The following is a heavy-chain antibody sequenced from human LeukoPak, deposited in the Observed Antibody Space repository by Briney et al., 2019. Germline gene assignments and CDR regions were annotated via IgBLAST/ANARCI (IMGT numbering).Heavy chain of an antibody. J-gene: IGHJ4*02. Sequence: PSETLSLTCTVSGGSISSYYWSWIRQPPGKGLEWIGYIYYSGSTNYNPSLKSRVTISVDTSKNQFSLKLSAVTAADTAVYYCARETTTVVARYFDYWGQGTLVTVSS. CDR3: ARETTTVVARYFDY. D-gene: IGHD4-23*01. V-gene: IGHV4-59*08. CDR1: GGSISSYY. CDR2: IYYSGST.